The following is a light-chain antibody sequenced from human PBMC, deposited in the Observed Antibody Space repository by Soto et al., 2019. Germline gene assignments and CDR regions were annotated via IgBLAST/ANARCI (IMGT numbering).Light chain of an antibody. J-gene: IGLJ1*01. CDR2: EVF. Sequence: QSVLTQPASVSGSPGQSITISCTGTSNDVGIYNLVSWYQQHPGKAPKLVIYEVFRRPSGVSDRFSGSKSGNTASLTISGLQAEDEADYYCCSYAGSNTYGFRTGTKVTVL. CDR1: SNDVGIYNL. V-gene: IGLV2-23*02. CDR3: CSYAGSNTYG.